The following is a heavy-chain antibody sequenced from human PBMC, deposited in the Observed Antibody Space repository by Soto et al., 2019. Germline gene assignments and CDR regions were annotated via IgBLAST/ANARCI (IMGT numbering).Heavy chain of an antibody. D-gene: IGHD1-20*01. CDR2: ISGSGGSSYSQ. V-gene: IGHV3-23*01. Sequence: GGSLRLSCVVSGFSLSSYAMSWVRQAPGKGLQWVSTISGSGGSSYSQYYADSVKGRFTVSRDKSKNTLYLQITSLRVEDTAVYYCAREQYNWKLWGQGTLVTVSS. J-gene: IGHJ4*02. CDR3: AREQYNWKL. CDR1: GFSLSSYA.